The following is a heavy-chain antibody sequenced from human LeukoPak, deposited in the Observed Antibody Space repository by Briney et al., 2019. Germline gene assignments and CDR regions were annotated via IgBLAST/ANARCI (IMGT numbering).Heavy chain of an antibody. CDR3: AKLKGYCSGGGCYFDY. CDR1: GFTFSSYA. Sequence: GGSLRLSCAASGFTFSSYAMGWVRQAPGKGLEWISTISGSGETTYFADSVKGRFTISRDNSKNTVYVQVNSLRAEDTAVYYCAKLKGYCSGGGCYFDYWGQGSLVTVSS. D-gene: IGHD2-15*01. V-gene: IGHV3-23*01. J-gene: IGHJ4*02. CDR2: ISGSGETT.